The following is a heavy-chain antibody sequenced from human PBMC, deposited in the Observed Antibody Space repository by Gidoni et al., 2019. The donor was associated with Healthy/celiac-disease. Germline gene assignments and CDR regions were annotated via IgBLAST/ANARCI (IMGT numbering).Heavy chain of an antibody. CDR2: IVVGSGNT. CDR3: AAQGGYSGYDSGDYYYYYGMDV. J-gene: IGHJ6*02. CDR1: GFTFTSSA. Sequence: QMQLVQSGPEVKKPGTSVKVSCKASGFTFTSSAVQWVRQARGQRLEWIGWIVVGSGNTNYAQKFQERVTITRDMSTSTAYMELSSLRSEDTAVYYCAAQGGYSGYDSGDYYYYYGMDVWGQGTTVTVSS. D-gene: IGHD5-12*01. V-gene: IGHV1-58*01.